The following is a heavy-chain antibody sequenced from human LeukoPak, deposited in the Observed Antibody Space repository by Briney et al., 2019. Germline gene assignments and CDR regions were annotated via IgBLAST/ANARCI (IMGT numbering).Heavy chain of an antibody. CDR3: ARDLSSTSNWKFDY. Sequence: SVKVSCKASGGTFSSYAISWVRQAPGQGLEWMGGIIPIFGTANYAQKFQGRVTITTDESTSTAYMELSSLRAEDTAVCYCARDLSSTSNWKFDYWGQGTLVPVSS. D-gene: IGHD1-20*01. CDR1: GGTFSSYA. CDR2: IIPIFGTA. J-gene: IGHJ4*02. V-gene: IGHV1-69*05.